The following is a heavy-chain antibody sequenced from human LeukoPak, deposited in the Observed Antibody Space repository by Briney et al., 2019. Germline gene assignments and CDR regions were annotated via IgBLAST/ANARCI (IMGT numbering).Heavy chain of an antibody. D-gene: IGHD3-16*02. CDR1: GYTFTSYY. J-gene: IGHJ3*02. CDR2: INPSGGST. V-gene: IGHV1-46*01. Sequence: ASVKVSYKASGYTFTSYYMHWVRQAPGQGLEWMGIINPSGGSTSYAQKFQGRVTMTRDMSTSTVYMELSSLRSEDTAVYYCARETYYDYVWGSYRYAFDIWGQGTMVTVSS. CDR3: ARETYYDYVWGSYRYAFDI.